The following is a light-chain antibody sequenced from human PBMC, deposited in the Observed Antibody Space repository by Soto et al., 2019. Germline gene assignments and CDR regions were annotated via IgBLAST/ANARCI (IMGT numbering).Light chain of an antibody. CDR2: GNT. J-gene: IGLJ3*02. CDR1: GPNIGTDT. V-gene: IGLV1-44*01. Sequence: QSVLTQPPSTSGAPGQRVTIPCSGSGPNIGTDTVNWYQQLPGTAPKLLSYGNTQRPSGVPDRFSGSKSATSASLAISGLQSEDEADYYCAAWDDSLNGWVFGGGTQLTVL. CDR3: AAWDDSLNGWV.